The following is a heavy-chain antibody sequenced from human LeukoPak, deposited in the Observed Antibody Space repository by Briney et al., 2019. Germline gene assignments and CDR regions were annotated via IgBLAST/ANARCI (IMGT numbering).Heavy chain of an antibody. Sequence: GGSLRLSCAASGFTFSNYAMSWVRQASGKGLEWVSTIYGSGTSTYYADSVKGRFTLSRETSKNTLYLHMNSLRAEDTAVYYCASYCSVSSCYFESDYWGQGTLVTVSS. CDR1: GFTFSNYA. J-gene: IGHJ4*02. D-gene: IGHD2-15*01. CDR3: ASYCSVSSCYFESDY. V-gene: IGHV3-23*01. CDR2: IYGSGTST.